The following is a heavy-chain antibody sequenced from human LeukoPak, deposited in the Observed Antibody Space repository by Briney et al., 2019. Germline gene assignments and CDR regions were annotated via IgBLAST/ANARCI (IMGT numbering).Heavy chain of an antibody. CDR2: ISSSGSTI. CDR1: GFTFSSYE. Sequence: GGSLRLSCAASGFTFSSYEVNWVRQAPGKGLEWVSYISSSGSTIYYADSVKGRFTISRDNAKNSLYLQMNSLRAEDTAVYYCARDRPPYYYGMDVWGQGTTVTVSS. V-gene: IGHV3-48*03. CDR3: ARDRPPYYYGMDV. J-gene: IGHJ6*02.